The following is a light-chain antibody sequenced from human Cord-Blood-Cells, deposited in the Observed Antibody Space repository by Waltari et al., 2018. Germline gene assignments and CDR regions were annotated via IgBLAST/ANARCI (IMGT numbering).Light chain of an antibody. CDR1: SSDVGGYNY. V-gene: IGLV2-14*01. Sequence: QSALTQPASVSGSPGQSITISCTGTSSDVGGYNYASWYQQHPGKAPKLMIYDVSNRPSGVSNRVSGSKSGNTASLTISGLQAEDEADYYCSSYTSSSTYVFGTGTKVTVL. CDR2: DVS. J-gene: IGLJ1*01. CDR3: SSYTSSSTYV.